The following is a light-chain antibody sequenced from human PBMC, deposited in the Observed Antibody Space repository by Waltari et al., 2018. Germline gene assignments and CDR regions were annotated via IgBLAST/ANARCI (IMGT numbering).Light chain of an antibody. CDR2: EVT. Sequence: QSALPQPASLSGSPGPSVPIPCPGTSSDVGGYNYVSWYQQHPGNAPKLMIYEVTHRPSGVSNRFSGSKSGNTASLTISGLQAEDEADYYCSSYTSSTYPVVFGGGTKLTVL. J-gene: IGLJ2*01. V-gene: IGLV2-14*01. CDR1: SSDVGGYNY. CDR3: SSYTSSTYPVV.